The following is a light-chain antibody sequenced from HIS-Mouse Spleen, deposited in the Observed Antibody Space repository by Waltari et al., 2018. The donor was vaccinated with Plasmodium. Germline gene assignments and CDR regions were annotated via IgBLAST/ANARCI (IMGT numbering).Light chain of an antibody. CDR1: RSNIGSNT. CDR3: AAWDDSLNGPV. Sequence: QSVLTQPPSASGTPGPRVTISCSGSRSNIGSNTVNWYQQLPGTAPKLLIYSNNQRPSGGPDRFSGSKSGTSASLAISGLQSEDEADYYCAAWDDSLNGPVFGGGTKLTVL. V-gene: IGLV1-44*01. CDR2: SNN. J-gene: IGLJ2*01.